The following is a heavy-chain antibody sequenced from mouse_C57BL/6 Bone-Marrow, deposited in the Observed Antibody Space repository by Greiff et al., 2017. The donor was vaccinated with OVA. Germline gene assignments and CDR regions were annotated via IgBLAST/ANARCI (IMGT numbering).Heavy chain of an antibody. Sequence: VQLQQSGAELVRPGASVKLSCKASGYTFTDYYINWVKQRPGQGLEWIARIYPGSGNTYYNEKFKGKATLTADKSSSPAYMQLSSLTSEDSAVYFCASSDTGFADWGQGTLVTVSA. CDR2: IYPGSGNT. J-gene: IGHJ3*01. V-gene: IGHV1-76*01. CDR1: GYTFTDYY. CDR3: ASSDTGFAD.